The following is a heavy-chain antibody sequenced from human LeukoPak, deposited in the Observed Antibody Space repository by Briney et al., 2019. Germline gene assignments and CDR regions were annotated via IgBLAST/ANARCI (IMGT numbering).Heavy chain of an antibody. CDR3: AKDDDYGDYDY. J-gene: IGHJ4*02. D-gene: IGHD4-17*01. Sequence: GSLRLSCAASGFTFSTYGMHWVRQAPGKGLEWVAVIWNDGSNKYYADSVKGRFTISRDNSKNTLYLAMNGLRDEDTAVYYCAKDDDYGDYDYWGQGTLVTVSS. CDR2: IWNDGSNK. CDR1: GFTFSTYG. V-gene: IGHV3-33*06.